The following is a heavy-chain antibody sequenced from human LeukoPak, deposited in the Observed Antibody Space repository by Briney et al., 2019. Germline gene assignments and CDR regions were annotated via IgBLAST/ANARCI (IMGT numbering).Heavy chain of an antibody. CDR2: ISSSGSTI. CDR3: ARDGGHYYDSSGYPFGGYYYYYGMDV. CDR1: GFTFSDCY. J-gene: IGHJ6*02. V-gene: IGHV3-11*01. Sequence: GGSLRLPCAASGFTFSDCYMSWIRQAPGKGLEWVSYISSSGSTIYYADSVKGRFTISRDNAKNSLYLQMNSLRAEDTAVYYCARDGGHYYDSSGYPFGGYYYYYGMDVWGQGTTVTVSS. D-gene: IGHD3-22*01.